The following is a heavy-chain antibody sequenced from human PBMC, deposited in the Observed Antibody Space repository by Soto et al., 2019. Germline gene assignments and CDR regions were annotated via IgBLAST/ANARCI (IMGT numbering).Heavy chain of an antibody. CDR3: ASPKGTYSSGYYYFDF. D-gene: IGHD6-19*01. V-gene: IGHV1-69*01. J-gene: IGHJ4*02. Sequence: QVQLEQSGGEVKQPGSSVSVSCKTSGGTFSTYAINWVRHAPGQGLEWMGAIIPLFGTADYSQKFQGRVTITADESTSTAYMELSSLRFDDTAVYFCASPKGTYSSGYYYFDFWGQGTLVTVSS. CDR2: IIPLFGTA. CDR1: GGTFSTYA.